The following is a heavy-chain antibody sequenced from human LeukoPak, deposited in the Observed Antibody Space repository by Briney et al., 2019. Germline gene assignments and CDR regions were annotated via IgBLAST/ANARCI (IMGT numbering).Heavy chain of an antibody. CDR1: GFTFSSYG. Sequence: GGSLRLSCAASGFTFSSYGMHWVRQAPGKGLEWVAFIRYDGSNKYYADSVKGRFTISRDNSKNTLYLQMNSLRAEDTAVYYCARDKVMKYQESWFDPWGQGTLVTVSS. J-gene: IGHJ5*02. CDR2: IRYDGSNK. V-gene: IGHV3-30*02. D-gene: IGHD2-2*01. CDR3: ARDKVMKYQESWFDP.